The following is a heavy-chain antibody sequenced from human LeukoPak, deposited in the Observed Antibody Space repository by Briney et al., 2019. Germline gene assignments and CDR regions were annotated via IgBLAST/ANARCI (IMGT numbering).Heavy chain of an antibody. CDR3: ARRAGSGVGPYYFDY. V-gene: IGHV4-59*08. Sequence: PSETLSLTCTVSGGSISTYYWSWLRQPPGKGLEWIGFVYYSGDTNYNPSLKSRVTISVDTSKNQFSLNLTSVIAADTAVYYCARRAGSGVGPYYFDYWGQGALVTVSS. CDR1: GGSISTYY. CDR2: VYYSGDT. D-gene: IGHD3-10*01. J-gene: IGHJ4*02.